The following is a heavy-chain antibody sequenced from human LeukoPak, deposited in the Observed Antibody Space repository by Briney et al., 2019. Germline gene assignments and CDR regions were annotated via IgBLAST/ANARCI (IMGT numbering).Heavy chain of an antibody. D-gene: IGHD6-13*01. CDR1: GGTFSSYA. CDR2: IIPIFGTA. Sequence: ASVKASCKASGGTFSSYAISWVRQAPGQGLEWMGGIIPIFGTANYAQKFQGRVTITADESTSTAYMELSSLRSEDTAVYYCARGSWSSSWYLGPNWFDPWGQGTLVTVSS. CDR3: ARGSWSSSWYLGPNWFDP. V-gene: IGHV1-69*01. J-gene: IGHJ5*02.